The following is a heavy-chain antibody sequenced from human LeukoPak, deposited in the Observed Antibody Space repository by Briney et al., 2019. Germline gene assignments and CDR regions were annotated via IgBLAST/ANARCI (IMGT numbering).Heavy chain of an antibody. J-gene: IGHJ4*02. CDR3: GGAYDPSWHIFAY. V-gene: IGHV3-30*03. CDR1: GFTFSSYG. Sequence: GALRLSCAASGFTFSSYGMHWVRQAPGKGLEWVAVISYDESQKWYADSVKGRFTISRDISKNTLFLEMDSLRGEDTAVYYCGGAYDPSWHIFAYWGRGSLATVPS. CDR2: ISYDESQK. D-gene: IGHD2-21*01.